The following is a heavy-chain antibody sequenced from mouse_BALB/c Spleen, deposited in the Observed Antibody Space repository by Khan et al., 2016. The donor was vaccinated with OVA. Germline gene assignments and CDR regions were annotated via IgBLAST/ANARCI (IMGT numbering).Heavy chain of an antibody. CDR2: INPSTGYT. CDR3: ARRGLRWDFDY. V-gene: IGHV1-7*01. D-gene: IGHD1-1*01. CDR1: GYTFTSYW. Sequence: QVQLKESGAELAKPGASVKMSCKASGYTFTSYWMNWVKQRPGQGLEWIGYINPSTGYTEYNQKFKDKATLTADKSSSTAYMQLSSRTSEDSAVYYCARRGLRWDFDYWDQGTTLTVSS. J-gene: IGHJ2*01.